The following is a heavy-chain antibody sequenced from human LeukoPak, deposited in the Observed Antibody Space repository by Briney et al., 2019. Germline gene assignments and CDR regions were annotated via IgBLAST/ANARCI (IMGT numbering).Heavy chain of an antibody. D-gene: IGHD1-1*01. CDR3: ARDRATGTTNYYYYYGMDV. V-gene: IGHV3-21*01. CDR2: ISSGTSYI. Sequence: PGGSLRLSCAASGFTFSTYTVNWVRQAPGKGLEWVSSISSGTSYIYYADSAKGRFTISRDNAKNSLYLQMNSLRAEDTAVYYCARDRATGTTNYYYYYGMDVWGKGTTVTVSS. CDR1: GFTFSTYT. J-gene: IGHJ6*04.